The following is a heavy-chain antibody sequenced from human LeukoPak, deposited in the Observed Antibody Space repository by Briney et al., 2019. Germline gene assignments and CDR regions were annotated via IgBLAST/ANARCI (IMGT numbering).Heavy chain of an antibody. V-gene: IGHV4-59*12. Sequence: SETLSLTCTVSGGSISSYYWSWIRQPPGRGLEWIGYIYYSGSTNYNPSLKSRVTISVDTSKNQFSLQLSSVTPEDTAVYYCARDPSYDQGLDYWGQGTLVTVSS. D-gene: IGHD3-3*01. CDR3: ARDPSYDQGLDY. CDR2: IYYSGST. J-gene: IGHJ4*02. CDR1: GGSISSYY.